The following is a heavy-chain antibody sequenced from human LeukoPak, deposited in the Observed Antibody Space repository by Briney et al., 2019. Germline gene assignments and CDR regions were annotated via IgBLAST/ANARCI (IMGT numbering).Heavy chain of an antibody. Sequence: GESLKISCKGSGYSFTSYWIGWVRQMPGKGLEWMGIIYPGDSDTRYSPSFQGQVTISADKSIRTAYLQWSSLKASDTAMYYCARRGYYDSSGYYFFDYWGQGTLVTVSS. CDR1: GYSFTSYW. V-gene: IGHV5-51*01. D-gene: IGHD3-22*01. CDR3: ARRGYYDSSGYYFFDY. J-gene: IGHJ4*02. CDR2: IYPGDSDT.